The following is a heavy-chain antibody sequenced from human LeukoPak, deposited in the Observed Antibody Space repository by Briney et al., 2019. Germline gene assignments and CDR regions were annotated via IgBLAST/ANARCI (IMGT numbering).Heavy chain of an antibody. Sequence: ASVKVSCKASGYTFTSYDISWVRQAPGQGLEWMGWISAYNGNTNYAQKLQGRVTMTTDTSTSTAYMELRSLRSDDTAVYYCARVPLITMVRGVRNYYYMDVWGKGTTVTISS. D-gene: IGHD3-10*01. J-gene: IGHJ6*03. V-gene: IGHV1-18*01. CDR3: ARVPLITMVRGVRNYYYMDV. CDR2: ISAYNGNT. CDR1: GYTFTSYD.